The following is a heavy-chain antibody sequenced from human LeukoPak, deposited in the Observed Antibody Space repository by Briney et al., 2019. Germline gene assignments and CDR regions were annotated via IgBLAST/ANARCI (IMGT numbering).Heavy chain of an antibody. D-gene: IGHD3-22*01. V-gene: IGHV3-20*01. CDR1: GFTFDDYG. CDR3: ARGNYYDSSGTDAFDI. Sequence: GGSLRLSCAASGFTFDDYGMSWVRQAPGKGLEWVSGINWNGGSTGYADSVKGRFTIPRDNAKNSLYLQMNSLRAEDTALYHCARGNYYDSSGTDAFDIWGQGTMVTVSS. CDR2: INWNGGST. J-gene: IGHJ3*02.